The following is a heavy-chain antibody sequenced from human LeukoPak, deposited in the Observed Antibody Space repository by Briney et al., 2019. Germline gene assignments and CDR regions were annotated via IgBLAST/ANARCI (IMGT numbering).Heavy chain of an antibody. CDR2: TGSTTNSI. J-gene: IGHJ6*03. CDR1: GFTFSTYS. D-gene: IGHD5-12*01. Sequence: GGSLRLSCAASGFTFSTYSMNWVRQAPGKGLEWVSYTGSTTNSIYYADSVKGRFTISRDNAKKSLHLQMNSLRAEDTAVYYCARDKYSGLYYYMDVWGKGTTVTVSS. CDR3: ARDKYSGLYYYMDV. V-gene: IGHV3-48*04.